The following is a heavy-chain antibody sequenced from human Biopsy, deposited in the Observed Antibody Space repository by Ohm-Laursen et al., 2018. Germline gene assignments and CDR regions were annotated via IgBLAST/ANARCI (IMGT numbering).Heavy chain of an antibody. CDR2: AYYTGST. D-gene: IGHD3-22*01. CDR1: GDSISSYY. J-gene: IGHJ2*01. CDR3: ARDRGYYSDRTVPGYFDL. Sequence: TLSLTCTVSGDSISSYYWSWIRQPPGKGMQWIGFAYYTGSTGYNPSLQSRVTISVDTSKNHFSLRLRSVTPADTAIYYCARDRGYYSDRTVPGYFDLWGRGTLVTVSS. V-gene: IGHV4-59*01.